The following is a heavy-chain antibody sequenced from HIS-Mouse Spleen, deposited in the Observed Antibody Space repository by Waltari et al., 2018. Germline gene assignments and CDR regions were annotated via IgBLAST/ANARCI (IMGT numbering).Heavy chain of an antibody. J-gene: IGHJ4*02. CDR2: IDWDDDK. Sequence: QVTLRESGPALVKPTQTLTLTCTFSGLSLSTSGMCVSWIRQPPGKALEWLARIDWDDDKYYSTSLKTRLTISKDTSKNQVVLTMTNMDPVDTATYYCARIQAGKLELPFDYWGQGTLVTVSS. V-gene: IGHV2-70*15. CDR3: ARIQAGKLELPFDY. CDR1: GLSLSTSGMC. D-gene: IGHD1-7*01.